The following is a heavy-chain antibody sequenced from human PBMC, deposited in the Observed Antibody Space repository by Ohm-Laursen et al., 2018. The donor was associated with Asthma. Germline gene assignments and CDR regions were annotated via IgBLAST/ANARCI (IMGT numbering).Heavy chain of an antibody. CDR3: ARRDFSGGNTNAAFDI. J-gene: IGHJ3*02. CDR2: ISSDETYK. CDR1: GFTFSIYA. Sequence: SLRLSCTASGFTFSIYALHWVRQAPGKGLEWVAIISSDETYKNYANSVKGRFTISKDNSKNTLFLQMNSLRPDDTAVYYCARRDFSGGNTNAAFDIWGQGTMVAVSS. V-gene: IGHV3-30*04. D-gene: IGHD4-23*01.